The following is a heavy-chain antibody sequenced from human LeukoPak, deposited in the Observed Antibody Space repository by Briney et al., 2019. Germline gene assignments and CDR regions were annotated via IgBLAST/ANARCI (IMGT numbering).Heavy chain of an antibody. V-gene: IGHV4-59*12. CDR2: IYHTGST. CDR1: GGSMGRYY. CDR3: AAGTFFDY. D-gene: IGHD3-10*01. J-gene: IGHJ4*02. Sequence: SETLSLTCTVSGGSMGRYYWSWVLQPPGKGLEWIGYIYHTGSTSYNPSLKSRVTISVDTSKNQFSLRLSSVTAADTAVYYCAAGTFFDYWGQGTLVTVSS.